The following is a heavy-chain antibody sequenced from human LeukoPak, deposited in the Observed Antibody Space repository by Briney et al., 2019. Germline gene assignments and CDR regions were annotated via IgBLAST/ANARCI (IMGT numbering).Heavy chain of an antibody. D-gene: IGHD7-27*01. CDR1: GGTFSSYA. CDR3: ARPEELTGDHSAFDI. V-gene: IGHV1-69*13. CDR2: IIPIFGTA. Sequence: TVKVSCKASGGTFSSYAISWVRLAPGQGREWMGGIIPIFGTANYAQKFQGRVTITADESTSTAYMELSSLRSEDTAVYYCARPEELTGDHSAFDIWGQGTMVTVSS. J-gene: IGHJ3*02.